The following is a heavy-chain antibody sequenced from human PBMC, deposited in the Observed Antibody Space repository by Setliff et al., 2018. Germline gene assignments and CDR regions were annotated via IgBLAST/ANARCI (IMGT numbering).Heavy chain of an antibody. CDR2: IYPSNSNI. V-gene: IGHV5-51*01. CDR3: ARRGYGGYIYGSFDS. D-gene: IGHD5-18*01. Sequence: GESLKISCKASGYSFTDYWIAWVRQMPGKGLEWMGIIYPSNSNIKYSPSFEAQITFSVDKSITTAYLQWSSLKASDSGKYYCARRGYGGYIYGSFDSWGQGTLVTVSS. CDR1: GYSFTDYW. J-gene: IGHJ5*01.